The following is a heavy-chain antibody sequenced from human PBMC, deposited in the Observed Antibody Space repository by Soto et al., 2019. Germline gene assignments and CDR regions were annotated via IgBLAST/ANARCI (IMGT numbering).Heavy chain of an antibody. CDR1: GGSISSYY. Sequence: LSLTCTVSGGSISSYYWSWIRQPPGKGLEWIGYIYYSGSTNYNPSLKSRVTISVDTSKNQFSLYLQVNDLRAEDTAVYYCARAMDIAMASKDNWFDPWGQGTLVTVSS. V-gene: IGHV4-59*01. D-gene: IGHD5-18*01. J-gene: IGHJ5*02. CDR3: ARAMDIAMASKDNWFDP. CDR2: IYYSGST.